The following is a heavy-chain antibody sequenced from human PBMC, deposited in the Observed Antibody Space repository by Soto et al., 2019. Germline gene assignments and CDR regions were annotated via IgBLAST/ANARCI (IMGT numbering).Heavy chain of an antibody. CDR1: GFTFSRYW. Sequence: GGSLRLSCAASGFTFSRYWMHWVRQAPGKGLVWVSRINSDGSSTTYADSAKGRFTISRDNAKNTLYLQMNSLRAEDTAVYYCARDRTAASADYWGQGALVTVSS. V-gene: IGHV3-74*01. CDR2: INSDGSST. D-gene: IGHD2-2*01. CDR3: ARDRTAASADY. J-gene: IGHJ4*02.